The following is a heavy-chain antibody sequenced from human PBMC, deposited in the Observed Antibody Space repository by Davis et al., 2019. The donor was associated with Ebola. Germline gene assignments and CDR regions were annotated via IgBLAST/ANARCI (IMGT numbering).Heavy chain of an antibody. Sequence: GESLKIPCKSPGYSFPSFWISWVRQMSGKGLQRMGRIDPSDSYTNYRPSFQGHVIISVDKFVNTAYLQWSSLKASDTAIYFCARHVDKEVDFWGQGTLVTVSS. D-gene: IGHD5-12*01. CDR3: ARHVDKEVDF. CDR1: GYSFPSFW. CDR2: IDPSDSYT. J-gene: IGHJ4*02. V-gene: IGHV5-10-1*01.